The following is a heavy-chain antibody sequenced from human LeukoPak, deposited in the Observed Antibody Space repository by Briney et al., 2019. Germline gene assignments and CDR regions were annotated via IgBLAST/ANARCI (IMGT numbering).Heavy chain of an antibody. CDR1: GFTFSSRW. J-gene: IGHJ4*02. Sequence: PGGSLRLSCAVSGFTFSSRWMSWVRQTPGKGLEWVANIKEDGSDKYYVDSVKGRFTISRDNAKNSLYLQMNSLRAEDTAVYYCARDYRARLDYWGQGTLVTVSS. CDR2: IKEDGSDK. CDR3: ARDYRARLDY. V-gene: IGHV3-7*01.